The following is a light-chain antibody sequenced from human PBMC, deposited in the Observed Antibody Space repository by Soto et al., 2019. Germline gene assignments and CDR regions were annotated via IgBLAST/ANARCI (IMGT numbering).Light chain of an antibody. V-gene: IGLV1-40*01. CDR1: SSDIGAGYD. J-gene: IGLJ1*01. CDR2: GNN. CDR3: DSYTSSRAYV. Sequence: QSVLTQTPSVSGAPGQRVTISCTGSSSDIGAGYDVHWYQQLPGTAPKLLIYGNNHRPSGVPDRFSVSKSGTSASLAITGLQSEDEAYYYCDSYTSSRAYVFGIGTKVTVL.